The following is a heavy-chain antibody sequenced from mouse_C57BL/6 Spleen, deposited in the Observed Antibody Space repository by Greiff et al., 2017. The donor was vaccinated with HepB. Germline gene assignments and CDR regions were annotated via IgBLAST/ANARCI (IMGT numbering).Heavy chain of an antibody. J-gene: IGHJ2*01. D-gene: IGHD2-2*01. CDR2: IDPSDSYT. Sequence: VKLQQPGAELVKPGASVKLSCKASGYTFTSYWMQWVKQRPGQGLEWIGEIDPSDSYTNYNQKFKGKATLTVDTSSSTAYMQLSSLTSEDSAVYYCARSGYGYDDYWGQGTTLTVSS. V-gene: IGHV1-50*01. CDR3: ARSGYGYDDY. CDR1: GYTFTSYW.